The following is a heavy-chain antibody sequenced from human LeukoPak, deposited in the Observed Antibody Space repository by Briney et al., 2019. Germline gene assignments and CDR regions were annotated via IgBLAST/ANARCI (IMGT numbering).Heavy chain of an antibody. CDR2: IDPSDSYT. J-gene: IGHJ4*02. V-gene: IGHV5-10-1*01. CDR1: GYSITSCW. Sequence: GESLKISCKGSGYSITSCWISWVRQMPGKGLEWMGRIDPSDSYTNYSPSFQGHVTISADKSISTAYLQCSTLKASDTALYYSARLVVGTAKVPAFDYWGEGTLVTVS. CDR3: ARLVVGTAKVPAFDY. D-gene: IGHD5-18*01.